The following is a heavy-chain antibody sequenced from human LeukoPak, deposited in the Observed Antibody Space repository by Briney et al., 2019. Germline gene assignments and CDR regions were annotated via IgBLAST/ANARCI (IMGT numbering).Heavy chain of an antibody. J-gene: IGHJ3*02. V-gene: IGHV4-34*01. Sequence: PSETLSLTCAVYGGSFSGYYWSWIRQPPGKGLEWIGEINHSGSTNYNSSLKSRVTISVDTSKNQFSLKLSSVTAADTAVYYCARASRADWLSYKRAFDIWGQGTMVTVSS. CDR3: ARASRADWLSYKRAFDI. CDR1: GGSFSGYY. CDR2: INHSGST. D-gene: IGHD3-9*01.